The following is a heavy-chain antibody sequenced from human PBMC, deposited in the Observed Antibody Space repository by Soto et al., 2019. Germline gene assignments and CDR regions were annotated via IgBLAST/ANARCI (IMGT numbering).Heavy chain of an antibody. J-gene: IGHJ4*02. Sequence: QVQLVQSGAEVKKPGASVKVSCKASGYTFTSHYIHWVRQAPGQGLEWMAIINPYGGSTNYAQKFRGRVTLTMDTSTSTVYMEVSSLRSEDAAVYYCARDLAAAGIWGQGNLVTVSS. CDR3: ARDLAAAGI. D-gene: IGHD6-13*01. CDR2: INPYGGST. CDR1: GYTFTSHY. V-gene: IGHV1-46*01.